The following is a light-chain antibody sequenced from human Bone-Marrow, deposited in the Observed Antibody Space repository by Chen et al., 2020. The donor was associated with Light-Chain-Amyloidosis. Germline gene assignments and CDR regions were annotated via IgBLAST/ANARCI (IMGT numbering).Light chain of an antibody. CDR2: RDT. Sequence: SYEFPQPPSVSVSPGKKAWFTCSGDDLPTKYAYWYQQKPGQAPVLVIHRDTERPSGISERFSGSSSGTTATLTISGVQAEDEADYHCQSADSSGTYEVIFGGGTKLTVL. CDR1: DLPTKY. J-gene: IGLJ2*01. CDR3: QSADSSGTYEVI. V-gene: IGLV3-25*03.